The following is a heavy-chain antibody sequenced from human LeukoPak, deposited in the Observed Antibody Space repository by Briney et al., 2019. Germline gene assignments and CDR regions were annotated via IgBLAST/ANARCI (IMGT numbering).Heavy chain of an antibody. CDR2: ISGSAGGT. J-gene: IGHJ4*02. Sequence: PGGSLRLSCVASGFTLSSYMMSWVPQAPGKGLGWVSGISGSAGGTFYSDSVRGRFTISRDSPTNTLSLQMNSLRVEDTAVYYCTKDPLDYWGEGTLVTVSS. CDR3: TKDPLDY. V-gene: IGHV3-23*01. CDR1: GFTLSSYM.